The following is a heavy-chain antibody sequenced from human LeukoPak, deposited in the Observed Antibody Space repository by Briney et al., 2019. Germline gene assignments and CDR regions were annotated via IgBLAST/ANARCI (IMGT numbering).Heavy chain of an antibody. J-gene: IGHJ4*02. D-gene: IGHD6-6*01. Sequence: SETLSLTCTVSGGSISSSNYYWGWIRQPPGKGLEWIGYIYYSGSTYYNPSLKSRVTISVDTSKNQFSLKLSSVTAADTAVYYCARGGHFYSSSSDYWGQGTLVTVSS. CDR1: GGSISSSNYY. V-gene: IGHV4-30-4*08. CDR2: IYYSGST. CDR3: ARGGHFYSSSSDY.